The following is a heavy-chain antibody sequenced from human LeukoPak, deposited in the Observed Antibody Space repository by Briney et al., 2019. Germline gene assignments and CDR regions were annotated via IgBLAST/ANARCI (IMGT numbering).Heavy chain of an antibody. D-gene: IGHD3-10*01. CDR2: IYATGST. Sequence: PSGTLSLTCIVSGGSISRYYWSWIRQPPGKGGEWIGYIYATGSTNYNPSLKSRVTISVDTSKNQFSLNLRSVTAADTAVYYCARHGSVRSPLGPWGQGTLVTVSS. V-gene: IGHV4-4*09. CDR1: GGSISRYY. J-gene: IGHJ5*02. CDR3: ARHGSVRSPLGP.